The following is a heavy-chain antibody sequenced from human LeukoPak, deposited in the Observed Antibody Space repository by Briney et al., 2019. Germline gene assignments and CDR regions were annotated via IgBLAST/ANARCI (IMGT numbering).Heavy chain of an antibody. J-gene: IGHJ5*02. D-gene: IGHD6-25*01. CDR2: IHPGEYER. CDR1: GYRFTSYW. Sequence: PGESLNISCKASGYRFTSYWIGWVRQMPGKGLEWMGVIHPGEYERRYSPSFEGQVTISADKSISTAYMQWSSLKASDTAMYYCARRTDSGWKWFDPWGQGTLVTVSS. V-gene: IGHV5-51*01. CDR3: ARRTDSGWKWFDP.